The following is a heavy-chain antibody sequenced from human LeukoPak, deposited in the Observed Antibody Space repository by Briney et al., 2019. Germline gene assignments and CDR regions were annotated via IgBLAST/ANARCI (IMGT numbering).Heavy chain of an antibody. CDR3: AKDTGIILVRGAADY. Sequence: GGSLRLSCSASGFAFSSYAMSWVRQAPGKGLEWVSITSGSGGNLYYADSVKGRFTISRDNSKNTLYLHMNSLRAEDTALYYCAKDTGIILVRGAADYWGQGILVTVSS. CDR2: TSGSGGNL. D-gene: IGHD3-10*01. CDR1: GFAFSSYA. V-gene: IGHV3-23*01. J-gene: IGHJ4*02.